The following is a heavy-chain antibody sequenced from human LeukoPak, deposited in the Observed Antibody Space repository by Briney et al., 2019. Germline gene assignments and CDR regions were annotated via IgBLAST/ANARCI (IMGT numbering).Heavy chain of an antibody. D-gene: IGHD6-6*01. CDR3: ARGSGSSSWDPFDY. Sequence: ASVKVSCKASGYTFTGNYMHWVRQAPGQGLEWMGWINPNSGGTNYAQKFQGRVTMTRDTSISTAYMELSRLRYDDTAVFYCARGSGSSSWDPFDYWGQGTLVTVSS. V-gene: IGHV1-2*02. CDR2: INPNSGGT. J-gene: IGHJ4*02. CDR1: GYTFTGNY.